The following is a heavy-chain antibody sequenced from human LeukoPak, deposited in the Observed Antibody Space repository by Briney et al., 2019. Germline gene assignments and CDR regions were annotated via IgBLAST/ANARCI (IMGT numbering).Heavy chain of an antibody. CDR1: GGSISSGNHY. Sequence: SETLSLTRTVSGGSISSGNHYWSWIRQPAGKGLEWIGRIYNSGTSNYNPSLKSRVTISVNTSKNQFSLELTSVTAADTAVYYCARDFRQYGLQNRYWYFDLWGRGTLVTVSS. D-gene: IGHD3-10*01. V-gene: IGHV4-61*02. CDR2: IYNSGTS. J-gene: IGHJ2*01. CDR3: ARDFRQYGLQNRYWYFDL.